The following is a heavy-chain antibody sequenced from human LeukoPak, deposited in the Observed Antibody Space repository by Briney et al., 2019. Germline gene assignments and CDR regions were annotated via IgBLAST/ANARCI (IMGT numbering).Heavy chain of an antibody. Sequence: PGGSLRLSCAASGFTFSSYSMNWVRQAPGKGLEWVSSISTSSSYIYYADSVKGRFTISRDNAKNSLYLQMNSLRAEDTAVYYCARDRDDSSGYYNYWGQGTRVTVSS. CDR1: GFTFSSYS. J-gene: IGHJ4*02. V-gene: IGHV3-21*01. D-gene: IGHD3-22*01. CDR2: ISTSSSYI. CDR3: ARDRDDSSGYYNY.